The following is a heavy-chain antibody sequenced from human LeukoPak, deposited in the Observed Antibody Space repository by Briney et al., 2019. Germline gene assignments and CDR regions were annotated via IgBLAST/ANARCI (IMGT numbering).Heavy chain of an antibody. Sequence: ASVKVSCKASGYTFTGYYMHWVRQAPGQGLEWMGWISAYNGNTNYAQKLQGRVTMTTDTSTSTAYMELRSLRSDDTAVYYCARLPAAISPNHYYYYGMDVWGQGTTVTVSS. V-gene: IGHV1-18*04. J-gene: IGHJ6*02. CDR1: GYTFTGYY. CDR2: ISAYNGNT. CDR3: ARLPAAISPNHYYYYGMDV. D-gene: IGHD2-2*02.